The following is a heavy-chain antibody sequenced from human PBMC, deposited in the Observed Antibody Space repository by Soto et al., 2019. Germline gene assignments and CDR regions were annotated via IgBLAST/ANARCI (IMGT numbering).Heavy chain of an antibody. CDR2: IYYSGST. V-gene: IGHV4-31*03. Sequence: TLSLTCTVSGGSISSGGYYWSWIRQHPGKGLEWIGYIYYSGSTYYNPSLKSRVTISVDTSKNQFSLKLSSVTAADTAVYYCARAQDLYDYVWGSYRYTESYFDYWGQGTLVTVSS. J-gene: IGHJ4*02. CDR3: ARAQDLYDYVWGSYRYTESYFDY. CDR1: GGSISSGGYY. D-gene: IGHD3-16*02.